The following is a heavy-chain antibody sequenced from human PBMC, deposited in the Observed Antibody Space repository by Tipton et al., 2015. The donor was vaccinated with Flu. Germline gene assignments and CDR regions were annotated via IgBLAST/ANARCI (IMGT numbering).Heavy chain of an antibody. CDR3: ARDLYGYYGMDV. Sequence: TLSLTCTVSGGSISNGGYYWSWIRQHPGKGLEWIGYIYYSGSTYYNPSLKSRVTISVDTSKNQFSLNLSSVTAADTAVNYCARDLYGYYGMDVWGQGTTVTVSS. D-gene: IGHD4-17*01. V-gene: IGHV4-31*03. CDR2: IYYSGST. CDR1: GGSISNGGYY. J-gene: IGHJ6*02.